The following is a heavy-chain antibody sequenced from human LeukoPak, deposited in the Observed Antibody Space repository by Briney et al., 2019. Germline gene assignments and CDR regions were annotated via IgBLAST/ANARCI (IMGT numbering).Heavy chain of an antibody. Sequence: SETQSLTCTVSGGSISSSNYYWGWIRQPPGKGLEWIGSLYYSGSTYYNPSLKSRVTISVDTSKKQFSLKLSSVTAADTAVYYCASKGIAVAGGDYWGQGTLVTVSS. J-gene: IGHJ4*02. D-gene: IGHD6-19*01. V-gene: IGHV4-39*01. CDR3: ASKGIAVAGGDY. CDR1: GGSISSSNYY. CDR2: LYYSGST.